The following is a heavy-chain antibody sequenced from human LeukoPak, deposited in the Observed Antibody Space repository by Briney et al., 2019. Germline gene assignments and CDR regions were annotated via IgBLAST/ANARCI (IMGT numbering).Heavy chain of an antibody. CDR2: IKSKTDGGTT. CDR3: TTAPGKLAATRVYVDY. Sequence: NAGGSLRLSCAASGFTFSNAWMSSVRQAPGKGLEWVGRIKSKTDGGTTDYAAPVKGRFTISRDDSKNTLYLQMNSLKTEDTAVYYCTTAPGKLAATRVYVDYWGQGTLVTVSS. V-gene: IGHV3-15*01. CDR1: GFTFSNAW. D-gene: IGHD2-15*01. J-gene: IGHJ4*02.